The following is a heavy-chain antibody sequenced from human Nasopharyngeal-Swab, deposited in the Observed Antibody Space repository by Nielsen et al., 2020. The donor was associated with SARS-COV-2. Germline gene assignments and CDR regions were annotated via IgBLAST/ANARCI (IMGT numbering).Heavy chain of an antibody. J-gene: IGHJ3*01. CDR3: ARESVVTGTDDAPDL. CDR1: GFTFSSYG. Sequence: GESLKISCAASGFTFSSYGMHWVRQAPGKGLEWVAVISYDGSHKKYADSVKGRFTISRDNSKNTLYLQMNSLRREDTAVYYCARESVVTGTDDAPDLWGRGTMVTVSS. V-gene: IGHV3-30*03. D-gene: IGHD2-21*02. CDR2: ISYDGSHK.